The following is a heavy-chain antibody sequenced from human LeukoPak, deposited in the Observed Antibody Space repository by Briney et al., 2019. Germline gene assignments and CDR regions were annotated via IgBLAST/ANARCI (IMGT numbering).Heavy chain of an antibody. Sequence: ASVKVSCKASGGTFSSYALSWVRQAPGQGLEWMGWINPNSGGTNYAQKFQGRVTMTRDTSISKAYMELSRLRSDDTAVYYCARDSSSWYNWFDPWGQGTLVTVSS. D-gene: IGHD6-13*01. CDR3: ARDSSSWYNWFDP. CDR1: GGTFSSYA. J-gene: IGHJ5*02. V-gene: IGHV1-2*02. CDR2: INPNSGGT.